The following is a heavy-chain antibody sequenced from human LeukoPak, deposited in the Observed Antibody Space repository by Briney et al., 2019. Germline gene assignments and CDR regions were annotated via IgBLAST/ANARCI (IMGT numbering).Heavy chain of an antibody. J-gene: IGHJ6*03. V-gene: IGHV3-21*01. CDR1: GFTFSSYS. D-gene: IGHD1-26*01. Sequence: GGSLRLSCAACGFTFSSYSMNWVRLAPGKGLEWVSSISSSSSYIYYADSVKGRFTISRDNANNSLYLQMNSLRAEDTAVYYCARIHSGSYQYYYYYYMDVWGKGTTVTVSS. CDR2: ISSSSSYI. CDR3: ARIHSGSYQYYYYYYMDV.